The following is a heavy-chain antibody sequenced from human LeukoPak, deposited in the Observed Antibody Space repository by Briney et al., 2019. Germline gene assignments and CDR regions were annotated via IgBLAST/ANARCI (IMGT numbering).Heavy chain of an antibody. CDR2: IYYSGNT. V-gene: IGHV4-59*08. CDR1: GGSISDYY. Sequence: PSETLSLTCTVSGGSISDYYWSWIRQPPGKGLEWIGYIYYSGNTNYNPSLKSRVTISVDTSKNQFSLKLSSVTAADTAVYYCASSGYTSSWYLDWFDPWGQGTLVTVSS. CDR3: ASSGYTSSWYLDWFDP. D-gene: IGHD6-13*01. J-gene: IGHJ5*02.